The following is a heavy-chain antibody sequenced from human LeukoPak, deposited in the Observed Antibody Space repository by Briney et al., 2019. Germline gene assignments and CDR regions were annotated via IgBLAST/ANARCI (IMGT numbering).Heavy chain of an antibody. Sequence: PGRSLRLSCAASGFTFSSYAMHWVRQAPGKGLEWVAVISYDGSSKYYADSVKGRFTISRDNSKNTLYLQMNSLRAEDTAVYYCARASGDYWGQGTLVTVSS. V-gene: IGHV3-30-3*01. D-gene: IGHD1-1*01. CDR3: ARASGDY. CDR2: ISYDGSSK. J-gene: IGHJ4*02. CDR1: GFTFSSYA.